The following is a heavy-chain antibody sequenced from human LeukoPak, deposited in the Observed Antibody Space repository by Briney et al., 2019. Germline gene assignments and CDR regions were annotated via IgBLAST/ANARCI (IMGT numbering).Heavy chain of an antibody. CDR2: IYYSGST. CDR3: ARESYGSGSYYPVNYFDY. J-gene: IGHJ4*02. Sequence: SQTLSLTCTVSGGSISNGDYYWSWIRQPPGKGLEWIGYIYYSGSTYYNPSLKSRVTISVDTSKNQFSLKLSSVTAADMAVYYCARESYGSGSYYPVNYFDYWGQGTLVTVSS. V-gene: IGHV4-30-4*01. D-gene: IGHD3-10*01. CDR1: GGSISNGDYY.